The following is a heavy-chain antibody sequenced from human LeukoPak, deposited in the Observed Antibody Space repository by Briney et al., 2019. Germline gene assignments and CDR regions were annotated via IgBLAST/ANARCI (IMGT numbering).Heavy chain of an antibody. J-gene: IGHJ6*04. Sequence: ASVKVSCRASGGTFSSYAISWVRQAPGQGLEWMGGIIPVFGTANYAQKFQGRVTITADKSTSTAYMELSNLRSEDTAVYYCASCKGSDYGDLCMDVWGKGTTVTVSS. CDR1: GGTFSSYA. D-gene: IGHD4-17*01. CDR3: ASCKGSDYGDLCMDV. V-gene: IGHV1-69*06. CDR2: IIPVFGTA.